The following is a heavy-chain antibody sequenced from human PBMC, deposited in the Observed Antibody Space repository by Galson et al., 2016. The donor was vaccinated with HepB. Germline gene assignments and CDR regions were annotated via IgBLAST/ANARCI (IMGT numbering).Heavy chain of an antibody. CDR3: AKGSRHVLRYFDWSWGLDAFDI. V-gene: IGHV3-23*01. CDR2: ISGSGGST. D-gene: IGHD3-9*01. Sequence: SLRLSCAASGFTFSSYAMSWVRQAPGKGLEWVSAISGSGGSTYYADSVKGRFTISRENSKNTLYLQMNSLRAEDTAVYYCAKGSRHVLRYFDWSWGLDAFDIWGQGTMVTVSS. CDR1: GFTFSSYA. J-gene: IGHJ3*02.